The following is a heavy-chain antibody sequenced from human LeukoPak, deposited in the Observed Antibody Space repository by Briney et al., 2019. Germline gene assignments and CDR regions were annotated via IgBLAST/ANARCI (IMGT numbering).Heavy chain of an antibody. Sequence: ASVKVSCKASGYTFTSYYMHWVRQAPGQGLQWMGIINPSGGSTSYAQKFQGRVTMTRDTSTSTVYMELSSLRSEDTAVYYCARGGEIRWVGGYDYLLFPGFDYWGQGSLVGVSS. V-gene: IGHV1-46*01. D-gene: IGHD5-12*01. J-gene: IGHJ4*02. CDR1: GYTFTSYY. CDR2: INPSGGST. CDR3: ARGGEIRWVGGYDYLLFPGFDY.